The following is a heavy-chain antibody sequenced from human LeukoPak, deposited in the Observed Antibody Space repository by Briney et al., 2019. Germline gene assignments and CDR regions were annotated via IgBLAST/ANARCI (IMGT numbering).Heavy chain of an antibody. V-gene: IGHV3-23*01. D-gene: IGHD3-22*01. Sequence: GGSLRLSCAASGFTFSSYAMSWVRQAPGKGLEWVSAISGSGGSTYYADSVKGRFTVSRDNSKTTLYLQMNSLRAEDTAVYYCAKGPLPYDSSGYSNYWGQGTLVTVSS. CDR3: AKGPLPYDSSGYSNY. CDR2: ISGSGGST. CDR1: GFTFSSYA. J-gene: IGHJ4*02.